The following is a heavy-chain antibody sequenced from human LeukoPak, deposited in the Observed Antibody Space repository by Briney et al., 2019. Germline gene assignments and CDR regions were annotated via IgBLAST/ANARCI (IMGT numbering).Heavy chain of an antibody. D-gene: IGHD7-27*01. J-gene: IGHJ4*02. CDR3: ARRANWGFFDY. V-gene: IGHV4-31*03. CDR2: IHYSGST. Sequence: SETLSLTCTVSGGSISSSSYYWGWIRQPPGKGLEWIGYIHYSGSTYYNPSLKSRVTTSVDTSKNQFSLKLSSVTAADTAVYYCARRANWGFFDYWGQGTLVTVSS. CDR1: GGSISSSSYY.